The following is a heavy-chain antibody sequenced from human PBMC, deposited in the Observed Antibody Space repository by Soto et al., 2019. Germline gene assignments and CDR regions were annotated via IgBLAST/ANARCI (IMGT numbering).Heavy chain of an antibody. CDR1: GYIFTRYC. CDR2: IYPGDSDT. CDR3: ARQHYDSSGYYPGRSFDY. J-gene: IGHJ4*02. D-gene: IGHD3-22*01. Sequence: ESLNISCNGSGYIFTRYCIGWVRQMPVKGLHWLGIIYPGDSDTRYSPSFQGQVTISADKSISTAYLQWSSLKASDTAMYYRARQHYDSSGYYPGRSFDYWGQGTMVSVSS. V-gene: IGHV5-51*01.